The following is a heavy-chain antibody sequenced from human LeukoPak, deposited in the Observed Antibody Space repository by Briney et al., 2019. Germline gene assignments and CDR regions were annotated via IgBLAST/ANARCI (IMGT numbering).Heavy chain of an antibody. CDR3: ARERGSYYYMDV. Sequence: ASVKVSCKASGYTFTSYDINWVRQATGQGLEWMGWMNPNSGNTGYAQKFQGRVTMTRNTSISTAYMGLSSLRSEDTAVYYCARERGSYYYMDVWGKGTTVTVSS. CDR2: MNPNSGNT. CDR1: GYTFTSYD. D-gene: IGHD3-10*01. J-gene: IGHJ6*03. V-gene: IGHV1-8*01.